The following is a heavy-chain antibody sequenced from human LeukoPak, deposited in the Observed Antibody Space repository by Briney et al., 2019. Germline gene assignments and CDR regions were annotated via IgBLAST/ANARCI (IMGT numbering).Heavy chain of an antibody. Sequence: GASVKVSCKASGYIFTSYYMHWVRQAPGQGLEWMGIINPSGGSISYAQKFQGRVTMTRDTSTSTAYMELRSLRSDDTAVYYCARVGSGYCISTSCYFDYWGQGTLVTVSS. CDR1: GYIFTSYY. CDR3: ARVGSGYCISTSCYFDY. V-gene: IGHV1-46*01. D-gene: IGHD2-2*03. CDR2: INPSGGSI. J-gene: IGHJ4*02.